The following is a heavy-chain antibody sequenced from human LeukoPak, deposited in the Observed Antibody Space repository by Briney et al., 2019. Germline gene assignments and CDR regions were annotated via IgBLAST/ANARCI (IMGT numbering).Heavy chain of an antibody. D-gene: IGHD3-10*02. Sequence: GGSLRLSCAAAGFTFSHYGMSWVRQAPGKGLEWVSYISSSGSTIYYADSVKGRFTISRDNAKNSLYLQMNSLRAEDTAVYYCAELGITMIGGVWGKGTTVTISS. CDR3: AELGITMIGGV. J-gene: IGHJ6*04. V-gene: IGHV3-48*03. CDR2: ISSSGSTI. CDR1: GFTFSHYG.